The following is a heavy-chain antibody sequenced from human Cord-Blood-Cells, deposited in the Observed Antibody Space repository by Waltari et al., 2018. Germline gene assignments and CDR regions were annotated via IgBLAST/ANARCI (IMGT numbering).Heavy chain of an antibody. CDR2: IRYDGSNK. Sequence: QVQLVESGGGVVQPGGSLRLSCAASGFTFSSYGMHWVRQAPGKGLEWVAFIRYDGSNKYYADSVKGRFTISRDNSKNTLYLQMNSLRAEDTVVYYCAKVRLYSSSWYNWFDPWGQGTLVTVSS. D-gene: IGHD6-13*01. CDR1: GFTFSSYG. CDR3: AKVRLYSSSWYNWFDP. J-gene: IGHJ5*02. V-gene: IGHV3-30*02.